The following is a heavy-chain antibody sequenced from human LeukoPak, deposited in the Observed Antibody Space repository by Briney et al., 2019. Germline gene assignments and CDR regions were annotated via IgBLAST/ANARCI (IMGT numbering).Heavy chain of an antibody. J-gene: IGHJ4*02. Sequence: KPSETLSLTCTVSGGSINNYYWSWIRQPPGKGLEWIGYIHYSGSTNYNPSLKSRVTISVDTSKNNFSLKLSSVAAADTAVYYCAKYVVGYFESWGQGNLVTVSS. CDR2: IHYSGST. CDR1: GGSINNYY. CDR3: AKYVVGYFES. V-gene: IGHV4-59*12. D-gene: IGHD2-21*01.